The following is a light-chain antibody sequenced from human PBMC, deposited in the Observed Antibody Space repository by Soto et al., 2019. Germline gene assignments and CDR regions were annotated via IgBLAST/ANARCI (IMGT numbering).Light chain of an antibody. Sequence: QPVLTQPPSVSGAPGQRVTISCTGSSSNIWAGYDVHWYQQLPGTAPKLLIYGNSNRPSGVPDRFSGSKSGTSASLAITGLQAEDEADYYCQSYDSSLSAVVFGGGTKLTVL. CDR1: SSNIWAGYD. CDR2: GNS. J-gene: IGLJ2*01. CDR3: QSYDSSLSAVV. V-gene: IGLV1-40*01.